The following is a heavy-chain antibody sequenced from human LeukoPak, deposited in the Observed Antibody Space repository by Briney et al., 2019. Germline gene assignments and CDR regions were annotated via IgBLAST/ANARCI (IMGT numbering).Heavy chain of an antibody. CDR1: GFTFSHYW. D-gene: IGHD1-26*01. CDR3: ARSRSRSYYSWFDP. Sequence: AGGSLRLSCAASGFTFSHYWMTWVRQAPGKGLEWVATISKDASQKYYVNSVTGRFTISRDSAKNLVFLQLNSLRDDDTAVYYCARSRSRSYYSWFDPWGQGTLVTVSS. J-gene: IGHJ5*02. V-gene: IGHV3-7*03. CDR2: ISKDASQK.